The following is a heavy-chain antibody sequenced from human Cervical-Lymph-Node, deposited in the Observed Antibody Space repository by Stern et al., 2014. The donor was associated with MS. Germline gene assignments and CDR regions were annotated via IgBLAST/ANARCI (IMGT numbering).Heavy chain of an antibody. D-gene: IGHD4-11*01. Sequence: VQLVQSGGGVVQPGGSLRLSCVASGFTFSTYAMHWVRRAPGKGLEWLAVISFDGNYKYYADSVKGRLTISRDNSQNPFYLLMTGLRAEDTAVYYCASLSSTVTEQFDYWGQGTLVTVSS. CDR1: GFTFSTYA. CDR2: ISFDGNYK. CDR3: ASLSSTVTEQFDY. J-gene: IGHJ4*02. V-gene: IGHV3-30*04.